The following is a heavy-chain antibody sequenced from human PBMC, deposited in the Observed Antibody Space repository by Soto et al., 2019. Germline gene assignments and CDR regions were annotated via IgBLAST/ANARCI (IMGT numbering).Heavy chain of an antibody. J-gene: IGHJ5*02. V-gene: IGHV4-34*01. Sequence: SETLSLTCAVYGGSCSGYFWSWIRQPPGKGLEWIGEINHSGSTNYNPSLKSRVTISVDTSKNQFSLKLSSVTAADTAVYYCARMLNWFAPRGQGTLVTVSS. CDR1: GGSCSGYF. CDR2: INHSGST. D-gene: IGHD2-8*01. CDR3: ARMLNWFAP.